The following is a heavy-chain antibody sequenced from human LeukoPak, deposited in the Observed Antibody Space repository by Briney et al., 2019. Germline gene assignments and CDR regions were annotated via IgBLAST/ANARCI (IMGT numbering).Heavy chain of an antibody. CDR2: IYHSGST. CDR1: GGSISSGGYS. CDR3: ARDYYDSSGYYLLGEP. J-gene: IGHJ6*04. Sequence: SETLSLTCAVSGGSISSGGYSWSWIRQPPGKGLEWIGYIYHSGSTYYNPSLKSRVTISVDRSKNQFSLKLSSVTAADTAVYYCARDYYDSSGYYLLGEPWGKGTTVTVSS. V-gene: IGHV4-30-2*01. D-gene: IGHD3-22*01.